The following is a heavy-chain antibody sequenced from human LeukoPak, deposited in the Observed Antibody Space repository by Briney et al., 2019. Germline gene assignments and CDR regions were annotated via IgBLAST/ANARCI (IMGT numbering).Heavy chain of an antibody. V-gene: IGHV1-18*01. Sequence: GASVKVSCKASGYTFTSYGISWVRQAPGQGLEWMGWISAYNGNTNYAQKLQGRVTMTTDTSTSTAYMELRSLRSDDTAVYYCARGLELFLSNYYYSMDVWGQGTTVTVSS. CDR2: ISAYNGNT. J-gene: IGHJ6*02. CDR3: ARGLELFLSNYYYSMDV. D-gene: IGHD1-7*01. CDR1: GYTFTSYG.